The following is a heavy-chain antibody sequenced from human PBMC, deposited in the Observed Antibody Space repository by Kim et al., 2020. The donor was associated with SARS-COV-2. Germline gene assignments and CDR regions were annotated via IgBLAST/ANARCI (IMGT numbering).Heavy chain of an antibody. V-gene: IGHV3-15*01. CDR2: IKNKPTGGTT. J-gene: IGHJ3*01. Sequence: GGSLRLSCAASAFTLNNVWMNWVRQPPGKGLEWLGVIKNKPTGGTTHFVALVEGRFTISKDDSKNMLYLQINSLKTEDTAMYYCTTFNRQDAFHAWGRGTMVIVSS. CDR1: AFTLNNVW. CDR3: TTFNRQDAFHA.